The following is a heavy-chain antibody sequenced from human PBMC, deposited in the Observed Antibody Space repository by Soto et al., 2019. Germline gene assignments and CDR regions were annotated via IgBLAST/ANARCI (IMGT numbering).Heavy chain of an antibody. CDR3: AKDWYDGVTTPIVDY. CDR1: GFTFSSYG. J-gene: IGHJ4*02. V-gene: IGHV3-30*18. D-gene: IGHD4-17*01. Sequence: QVPLVESGGGVVQPGSTLRRSCAASGFTFSSYGMQWVRQAPGKRLEWVAVISHEGSNKYYADSVKGRFTISRDTSKNTLYLHMNSLRAEDTAVYYCAKDWYDGVTTPIVDYWGQGTLVTVSS. CDR2: ISHEGSNK.